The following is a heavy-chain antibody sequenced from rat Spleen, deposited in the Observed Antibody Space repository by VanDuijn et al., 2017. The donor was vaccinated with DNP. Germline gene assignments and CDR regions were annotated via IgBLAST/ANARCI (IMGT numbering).Heavy chain of an antibody. CDR2: ISYDGSST. J-gene: IGHJ1*01. D-gene: IGHD1-6*01. V-gene: IGHV5-7*01. CDR1: GFTFSDYN. CDR3: ARDPYVYYGLSLYWYFDF. Sequence: EVNLVESGGGLVQPGRSLKLSCAASGFTFSDYNMAWVRQAPKKGLEWVATISYDGSSTYYRDSVKGRFTISRDNAKSTLYLQMDSLRSEDTATYYCARDPYVYYGLSLYWYFDFWGPGTMVTVSS.